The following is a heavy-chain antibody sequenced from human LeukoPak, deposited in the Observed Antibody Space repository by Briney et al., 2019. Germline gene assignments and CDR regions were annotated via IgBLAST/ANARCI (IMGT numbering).Heavy chain of an antibody. V-gene: IGHV4-34*01. J-gene: IGHJ4*02. CDR2: INHSGST. CDR3: VTYYFDSSGPKRNY. CDR1: GGSFSGYY. Sequence: KPSETLSLTCAVYGGSFSGYYWSWIRQPLGKGLEWIGEINHSGSTNYNPSLKSRVTISVDTSKKQFSLKLSSVTAADTAVHYCVTYYFDSSGPKRNYWGQGTLVTVSS. D-gene: IGHD3-22*01.